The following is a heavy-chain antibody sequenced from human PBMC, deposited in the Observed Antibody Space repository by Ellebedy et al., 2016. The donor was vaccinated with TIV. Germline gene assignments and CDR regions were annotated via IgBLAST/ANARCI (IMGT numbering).Heavy chain of an antibody. V-gene: IGHV3-23*01. CDR1: GFTFSSYA. D-gene: IGHD6-13*01. CDR2: ISGSGFSEYYA. J-gene: IGHJ5*02. CDR3: ARLPTARIAKDVGVAWFGP. Sequence: PGGSLRLSCAASGFTFSSYAMTWVRQAPGKGLEYVSVISGSGFSEYYAYYADSVRGRFTVSRDDSQNTLYLHMNSLRADDMGVYYCARLPTARIAKDVGVAWFGPWGQGTLVAVSS.